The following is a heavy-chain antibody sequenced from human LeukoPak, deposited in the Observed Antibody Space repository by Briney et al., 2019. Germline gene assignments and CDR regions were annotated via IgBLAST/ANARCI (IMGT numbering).Heavy chain of an antibody. CDR3: ARDSYYDFWSGYQTYYFDY. CDR1: GFTFSDYY. D-gene: IGHD3-3*01. J-gene: IGHJ4*02. Sequence: GSLRLSCAASGFTFSDYYMSWIRQAPGKGLEWVSYINSSGSTIYYADSVKGRFTISRDNAKNSLYLQMNSLRAEDTAVYYCARDSYYDFWSGYQTYYFDYWGQGTLVTVSS. V-gene: IGHV3-11*04. CDR2: INSSGSTI.